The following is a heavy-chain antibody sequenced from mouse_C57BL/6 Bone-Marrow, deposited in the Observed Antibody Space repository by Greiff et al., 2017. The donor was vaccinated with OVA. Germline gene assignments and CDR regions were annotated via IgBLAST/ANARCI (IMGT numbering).Heavy chain of an antibody. D-gene: IGHD3-2*02. CDR3: ARGDTAQATCAMDY. V-gene: IGHV1-53*01. Sequence: QVQLQQPGTELVKPGASVKLSCKASGYTFTSYWMHWVKQRPGQGLEWIGNINPSNGGTNYNEKFKSKATLTVDKSSSTAYMQLSSLTSEDSADYYDARGDTAQATCAMDYWGQGTSVTVAS. CDR2: INPSNGGT. CDR1: GYTFTSYW. J-gene: IGHJ4*01.